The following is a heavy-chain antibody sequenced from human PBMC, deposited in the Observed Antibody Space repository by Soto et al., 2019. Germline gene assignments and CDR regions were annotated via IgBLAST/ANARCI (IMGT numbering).Heavy chain of an antibody. D-gene: IGHD4-17*01. CDR2: IHGGGNSA. J-gene: IGHJ4*02. V-gene: IGHV3-23*01. Sequence: EVQLLESGGDLVQPGRSLRLSCAASGFTFSGYAMSWVRQAPGKGLEWVSVIHGGGNSAYYADSVKGRFTISRDNSQDTLELAMKRLRGEETAGFLLGEDRGRVTTLVALGYRGQGTLVTVSS. CDR1: GFTFSGYA. CDR3: GEDRGRVTTLVALGY.